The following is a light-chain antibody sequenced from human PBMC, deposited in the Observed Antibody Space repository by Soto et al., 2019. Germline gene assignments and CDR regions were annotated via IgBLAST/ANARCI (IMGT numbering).Light chain of an antibody. CDR3: SSYTSSSTLYV. V-gene: IGLV2-14*01. J-gene: IGLJ1*01. CDR2: EVS. Sequence: QSALTQPASVSGSPGQSITISCTGTSSDVGAYTSVSWYQQHPGKAPKLMIYEVSNRPSGVSNRFSGSKSGNTASLTISGLQAEDEADYYCSSYTSSSTLYVFGTGTQV. CDR1: SSDVGAYTS.